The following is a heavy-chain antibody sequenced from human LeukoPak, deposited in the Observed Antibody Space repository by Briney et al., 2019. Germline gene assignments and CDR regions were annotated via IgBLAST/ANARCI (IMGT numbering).Heavy chain of an antibody. CDR1: GGSISSYY. Sequence: PSETLSLTCTVSGGSISSYYWSWIRQPPGKGLEWIGYIYYSGSTNYNPSLKSRVTISVDTSKNQFSLKLSSVTAADTAVYYCARDRWELQGRSAFDIWGQGTMVTVSS. CDR3: ARDRWELQGRSAFDI. CDR2: IYYSGST. D-gene: IGHD1-26*01. J-gene: IGHJ3*02. V-gene: IGHV4-59*01.